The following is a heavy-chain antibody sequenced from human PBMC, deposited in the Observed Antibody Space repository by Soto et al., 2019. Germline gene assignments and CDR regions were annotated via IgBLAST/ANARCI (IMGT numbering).Heavy chain of an antibody. CDR3: AGGGIELRLSGRDRFDP. Sequence: SETLSLTCTASGGTISSGNNYWSWIRPPPGQGLEWIGYIYSTGSSYYHASLRRRVSMSVDTSKKEFLLNLSSVTAADTAVYFCAGGGIELRLSGRDRFDPWGQGTLVTVSS. D-gene: IGHD5-12*01. V-gene: IGHV4-30-4*01. CDR1: GGTISSGNNY. J-gene: IGHJ5*02. CDR2: IYSTGSS.